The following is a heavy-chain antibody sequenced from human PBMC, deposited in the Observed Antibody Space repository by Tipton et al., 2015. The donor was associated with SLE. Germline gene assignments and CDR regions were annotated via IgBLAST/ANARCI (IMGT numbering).Heavy chain of an antibody. Sequence: GSLRLSCAASGFTFSSYWMHWVRQAPGKGLVWVSRVYNDGSTTNYADSVKGRFTISRDNAKNTLYLQMNSLRVEDTAIYYCARDNYDFWSGTYTGGSHFDHWGQGTLVTVSS. D-gene: IGHD3-3*01. CDR2: VYNDGSTT. CDR3: ARDNYDFWSGTYTGGSHFDH. CDR1: GFTFSSYW. V-gene: IGHV3-74*01. J-gene: IGHJ4*02.